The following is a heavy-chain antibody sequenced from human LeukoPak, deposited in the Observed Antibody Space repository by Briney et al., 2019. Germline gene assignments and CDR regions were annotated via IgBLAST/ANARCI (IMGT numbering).Heavy chain of an antibody. CDR3: ATLYDFWSGYPVNWFDP. V-gene: IGHV4-34*01. CDR1: GGSFSGYY. J-gene: IGHJ5*02. CDR2: INHSGST. D-gene: IGHD3-3*01. Sequence: SETLSLTCAVYGGSFSGYYWSWIRQPPGKGLEWIGEINHSGSTNYNPSLKSRVTISVDTSKNQFSLKLSSVTAADTAVYYCATLYDFWSGYPVNWFDPWGQGNLVTVSS.